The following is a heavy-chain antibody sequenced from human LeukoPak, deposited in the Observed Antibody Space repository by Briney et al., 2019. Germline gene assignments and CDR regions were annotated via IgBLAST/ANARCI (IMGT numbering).Heavy chain of an antibody. V-gene: IGHV3-7*01. CDR3: VRDRGYSTFDY. CDR2: MKEDGGEI. D-gene: IGHD4-23*01. CDR1: GFPFSNYW. J-gene: IGHJ4*02. Sequence: GGSLRLSCAGSGFPFSNYWMAWVRQAPGKGLEWVANMKEDGGEINYVDSVKGRFTTSRDNAKNSLNLQMNSLRVDDTAVYYCVRDRGYSTFDYWGQGTLVIVSS.